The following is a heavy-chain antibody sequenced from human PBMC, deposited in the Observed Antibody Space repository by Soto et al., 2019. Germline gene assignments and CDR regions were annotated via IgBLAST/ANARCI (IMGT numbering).Heavy chain of an antibody. CDR1: GGSISSYY. V-gene: IGHV4-59*01. CDR2: IYYSGST. Sequence: PSETLSLTCTVSGGSISSYYWSWIRQPPGKGLEWIGYIYYSGSTNYNPSLKSRVTISVDTSKNQFSLKLSSVTAADTAVYYCTRGHGYSSSSGHYYYYYGMDVRGQGTTVTVS. D-gene: IGHD6-6*01. CDR3: TRGHGYSSSSGHYYYYYGMDV. J-gene: IGHJ6*02.